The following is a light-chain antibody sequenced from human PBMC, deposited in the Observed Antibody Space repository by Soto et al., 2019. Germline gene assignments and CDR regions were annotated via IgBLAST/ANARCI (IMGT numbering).Light chain of an antibody. V-gene: IGLV2-14*01. J-gene: IGLJ1*01. Sequence: QSALTQPASVSGSPGQSITISCSGTSSDIGSYDHVAWYQQFPGNSPKLMIYAVSDRPSGVSDRFSGSKSGITASLTISGHQTEDQADDYCTSYTNRQAYVVGTGTKLTVL. CDR2: AVS. CDR1: SSDIGSYDH. CDR3: TSYTNRQAYV.